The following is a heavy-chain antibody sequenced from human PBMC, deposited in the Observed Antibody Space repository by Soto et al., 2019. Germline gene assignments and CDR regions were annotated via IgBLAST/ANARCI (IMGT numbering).Heavy chain of an antibody. J-gene: IGHJ1*01. V-gene: IGHV1-24*01. CDR2: FDPEEGKM. CDR1: GYSLNELC. CDR3: ATDLGVALAPLSILYFQQ. Sequence: ASVKVSCKVSGYSLNELCMHWVRQPPGKGLGWIGGFDPEEGKMIYAQNFQGRVTMTEDTSTDTAYMELNSLTSEDTAIYYCATDLGVALAPLSILYFQQWGQGTVVTVS. D-gene: IGHD3-10*01.